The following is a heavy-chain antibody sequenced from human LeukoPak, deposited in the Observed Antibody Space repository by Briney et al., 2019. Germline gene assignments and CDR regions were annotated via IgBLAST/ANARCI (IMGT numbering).Heavy chain of an antibody. CDR1: GYSISSGYY. CDR2: IYHSGST. V-gene: IGHV4-38-2*02. CDR3: ARDRRGVTYYYGSGSYSPLCYFDY. J-gene: IGHJ4*02. D-gene: IGHD3-10*01. Sequence: SETLSLTCTVSGYSISSGYYWGWIRQPPGKGLEWIGSIYHSGSTYYNPSLKSRVTISVDTSKNQFSLKLSSVTAADTAVYYCARDRRGVTYYYGSGSYSPLCYFDYWGQGTLVTVSS.